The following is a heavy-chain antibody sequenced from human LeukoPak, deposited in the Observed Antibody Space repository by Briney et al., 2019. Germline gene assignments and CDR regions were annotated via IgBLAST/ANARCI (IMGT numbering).Heavy chain of an antibody. CDR1: SSGDYA. CDR2: IRSKAYGGTT. Sequence: SSGDYAMSWVRQAPGKGLEWVGFIRSKAYGGTTEYAASVKGRFTISRDDSKSIAYLQMNSLKTEDTAVYYCTGVEMATIGVDYWGQGTLVTVSS. CDR3: TGVEMATIGVDY. D-gene: IGHD5-24*01. V-gene: IGHV3-49*04. J-gene: IGHJ4*02.